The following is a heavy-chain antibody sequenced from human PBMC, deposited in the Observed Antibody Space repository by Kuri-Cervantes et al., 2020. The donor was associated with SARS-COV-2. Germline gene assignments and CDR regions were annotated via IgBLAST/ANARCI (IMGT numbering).Heavy chain of an antibody. V-gene: IGHV4-39*01. D-gene: IGHD3-10*01. CDR1: GGSISSSSYY. J-gene: IGHJ3*02. CDR2: IYYSGST. CDR3: ASPSDITMVRGVIITGAFDI. Sequence: SETLSLTCTVSGGSISSSSYYWGWIRQPPGQGLEWIGSIYYSGSTYYNPSLKSRVTISVDTSKNQFSLKLSSVTAADTAVYYCASPSDITMVRGVIITGAFDIWGQGTMVTVSS.